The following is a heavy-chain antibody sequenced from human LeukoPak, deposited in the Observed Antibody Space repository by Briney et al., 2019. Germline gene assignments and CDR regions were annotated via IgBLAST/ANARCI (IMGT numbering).Heavy chain of an antibody. V-gene: IGHV4-38-2*02. CDR1: GYSITSGYF. D-gene: IGHD4-17*01. J-gene: IGHJ5*02. CDR2: IHHSGRT. CDR3: ARKDLDGDYGFDP. Sequence: PSETLSLTCTVSGYSITSGYFWGWFRQPPGKGLEWIANIHHSGRTYYNPSLKSRVTMSVDTSKNQFSLKLSSVTAVDTAVYYCARKDLDGDYGFDPWGQGTLVTVSS.